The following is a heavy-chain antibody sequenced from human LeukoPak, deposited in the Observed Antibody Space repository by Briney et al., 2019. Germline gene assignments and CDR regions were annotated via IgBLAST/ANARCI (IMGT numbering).Heavy chain of an antibody. Sequence: SQTLSLTCAISGDSVSSDRAAWTWIRQSPSRGLEWLGRTYYRSKWYNDYAVSVESRITFTPDTSKNQFSLHLNSVTPDDTAVYYWARAIPAAGQYYGVYWGQGTLVTVSS. V-gene: IGHV6-1*01. J-gene: IGHJ4*02. CDR1: GDSVSSDRAA. CDR2: TYYRSKWYN. D-gene: IGHD6-13*01. CDR3: ARAIPAAGQYYGVY.